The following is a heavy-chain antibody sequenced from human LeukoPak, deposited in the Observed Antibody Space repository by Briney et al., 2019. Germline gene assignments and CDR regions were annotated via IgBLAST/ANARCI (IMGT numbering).Heavy chain of an antibody. Sequence: GGSLRLSCAASGFTFSSDVMSWVRQAPGKGLEWVSGINWNGGSTGYADSVKGRFTISRDNAKNSLYLQMNSLRAEDTALYYCARDRRQWNVEHYYYYYMDVWGKGTAVTVSS. CDR2: INWNGGST. CDR3: ARDRRQWNVEHYYYYYMDV. CDR1: GFTFSSDV. V-gene: IGHV3-20*04. D-gene: IGHD1-1*01. J-gene: IGHJ6*03.